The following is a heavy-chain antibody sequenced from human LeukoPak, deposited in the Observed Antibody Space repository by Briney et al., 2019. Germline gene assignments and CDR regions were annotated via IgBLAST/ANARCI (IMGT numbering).Heavy chain of an antibody. V-gene: IGHV1-2*02. J-gene: IGHJ6*03. Sequence: ASVKVSRKPSGYTFTGYYMYWVRQGPAQGREWMGWVNPNSGGTNYAPKCQGRVTMTRDTATRRAYMELSTLRSDDTAVCYCARSRLLPYYYYYYMGVSGDGATVTVS. CDR3: ARSRLLPYYYYYYMGV. CDR1: GYTFTGYY. CDR2: VNPNSGGT. D-gene: IGHD3-22*01.